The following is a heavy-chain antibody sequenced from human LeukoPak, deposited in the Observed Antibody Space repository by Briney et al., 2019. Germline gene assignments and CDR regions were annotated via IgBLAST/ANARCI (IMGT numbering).Heavy chain of an antibody. D-gene: IGHD3-16*01. V-gene: IGHV3-33*01. CDR2: IWHDGRNK. CDR3: ARWGEGAPFDY. Sequence: PGGSLRLACEASGFTFSNYGMHWVRQAPGKGLEWVAVIWHDGRNKDYVDSVKGRFTISRDNSKNTLYLQMNSLRVEDTAVYYCARWGEGAPFDYWGQGTLVTVSS. J-gene: IGHJ4*02. CDR1: GFTFSNYG.